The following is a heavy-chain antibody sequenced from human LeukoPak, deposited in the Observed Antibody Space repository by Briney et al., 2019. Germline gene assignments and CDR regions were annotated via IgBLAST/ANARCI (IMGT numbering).Heavy chain of an antibody. J-gene: IGHJ4*02. CDR1: GFTFSSYA. CDR3: AKIASQGPDY. V-gene: IGHV3-30-3*02. CDR2: ISYDGGNK. Sequence: LPGRSPRLSCAASGFTFSSYAMHWVRQAPGKGLEWVTVISYDGGNKYYADSVRGRFTISRDNSKNTLYLQMKSLRAEDTAMYYCAKIASQGPDYWGQGTLVTVSS. D-gene: IGHD2-21*01.